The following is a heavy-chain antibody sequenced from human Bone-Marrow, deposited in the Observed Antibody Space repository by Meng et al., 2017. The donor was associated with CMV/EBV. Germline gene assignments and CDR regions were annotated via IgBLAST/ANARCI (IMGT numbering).Heavy chain of an antibody. D-gene: IGHD5-24*01. CDR3: ARMRDDYCDY. CDR1: GFTVSSNY. Sequence: GESLKISCAASGFTVSSNYMSWVRQAPGKGLEWVSLIYSGGSTHYADSAQGRFTISRDNSKNTLYLQMNSLRAEDTAVYYCARMRDDYCDYWGQGTLVTVSS. CDR2: IYSGGST. J-gene: IGHJ4*02. V-gene: IGHV3-53*01.